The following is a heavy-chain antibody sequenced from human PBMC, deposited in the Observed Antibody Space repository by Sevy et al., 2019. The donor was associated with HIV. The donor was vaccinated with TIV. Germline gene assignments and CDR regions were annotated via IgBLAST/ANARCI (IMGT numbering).Heavy chain of an antibody. J-gene: IGHJ6*02. CDR1: GFTFSSYA. CDR3: ARDITSGGLVLKDYYYFGMDV. V-gene: IGHV3-30*04. CDR2: ISYDGNNK. D-gene: IGHD3-16*01. Sequence: GGCLRLSCAASGFTFSSYAMHWVRQAPGKGLEWMAVISYDGNNKYHADSVKDRFTISRDNSKNTLYLQMNSLRAEDTAVYYCARDITSGGLVLKDYYYFGMDVWGQGTTVTVSS.